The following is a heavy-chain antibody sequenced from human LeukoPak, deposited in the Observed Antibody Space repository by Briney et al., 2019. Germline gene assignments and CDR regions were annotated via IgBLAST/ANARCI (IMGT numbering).Heavy chain of an antibody. CDR2: IIPIFGTA. J-gene: IGHJ6*04. CDR3: ATLRPKLRYFDWSMGYYGMDV. Sequence: SVKVSCKASGGTFSSYAISWVRQAPGQGLEWMGGIIPIFGTANYAQKFQGRVTITEDKSTRTDYLEQSSLRSEDTAVYYCATLRPKLRYFDWSMGYYGMDVWGKETTVTVSS. D-gene: IGHD3-9*01. CDR1: GGTFSSYA. V-gene: IGHV1-69*06.